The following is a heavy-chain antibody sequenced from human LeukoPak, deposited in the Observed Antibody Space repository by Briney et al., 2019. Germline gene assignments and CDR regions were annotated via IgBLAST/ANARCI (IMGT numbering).Heavy chain of an antibody. D-gene: IGHD2-2*01. CDR1: GGSFSGYY. CDR2: INHSGST. J-gene: IGHJ4*02. CDR3: ASGGLIHRQDIVVVPADTVPHFDY. V-gene: IGHV4-34*01. Sequence: SETLSLTCAVYGGSFSGYYWSWIRQPPGKGLEWIGEINHSGSTNYNPSLKSRVTISVDTSKNQFSLKLRSETAADTAVYYPASGGLIHRQDIVVVPADTVPHFDYWGQGTLVTVSS.